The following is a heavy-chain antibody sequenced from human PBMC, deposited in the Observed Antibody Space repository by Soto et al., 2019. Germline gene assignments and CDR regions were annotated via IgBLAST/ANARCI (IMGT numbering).Heavy chain of an antibody. CDR1: GFTFSSYW. CDR2: INQDGSGK. CDR3: ARAGVLWFGESKLDS. V-gene: IGHV3-7*01. Sequence: GGSLRLSCVGSGFTFSSYWMSWVRQAPGKGLEWVANINQDGSGKYYVDSVKGRFTISRDNAKNSLFLQMNSLRGEDTAIYYCARAGVLWFGESKLDSWGQGA. J-gene: IGHJ4*02. D-gene: IGHD3-10*01.